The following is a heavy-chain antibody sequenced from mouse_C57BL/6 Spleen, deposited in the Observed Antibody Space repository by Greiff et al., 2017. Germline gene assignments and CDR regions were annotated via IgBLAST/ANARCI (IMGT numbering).Heavy chain of an antibody. J-gene: IGHJ2*01. CDR3: ARDYSNYEGNYFDY. CDR2: IDPSDSYT. D-gene: IGHD2-5*01. V-gene: IGHV1-69*01. CDR1: GYTFTSYW. Sequence: QVQLKQPGAELVMPGASVKLSCKASGYTFTSYWMHWVKQRPGQGLEWIGEIDPSDSYTNYNQKFKGKSTLTVDKSSSTAYMQLSSLTSEDSAVYYCARDYSNYEGNYFDYWGQGTTLTVSS.